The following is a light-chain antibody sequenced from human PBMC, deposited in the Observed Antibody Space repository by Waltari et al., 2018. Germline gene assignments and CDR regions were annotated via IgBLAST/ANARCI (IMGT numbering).Light chain of an antibody. CDR2: AAS. CDR1: QSVSRT. V-gene: IGKV3-20*01. J-gene: IGKJ1*01. CDR3: QHYVRLPVT. Sequence: EIVLTQSPGTLSLSPGERATLSCRASQSVSRTLAWYQQKPGQAPSLLIYAASTRATGSPDRFSGSGSGTDFRLTISRLEPEDFAVYYCQHYVRLPVTFGQGTKVEIK.